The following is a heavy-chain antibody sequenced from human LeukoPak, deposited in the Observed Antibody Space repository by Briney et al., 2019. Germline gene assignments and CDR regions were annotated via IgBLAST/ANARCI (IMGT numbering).Heavy chain of an antibody. CDR1: GGSISSGSYY. CDR2: IYTSGST. CDR3: ARDDLHVYGGNIGGSI. J-gene: IGHJ4*02. V-gene: IGHV4-61*02. Sequence: PSETLSLTCTVSGGSISSGSYYWSWIRQPAGKGLEWIGRIYTSGSTNYNPSLKSRVTISVDTSKNQFSLKLSSVTAADTAVYYCARDDLHVYGGNIGGSIWVQGTLVTVSS. D-gene: IGHD4-23*01.